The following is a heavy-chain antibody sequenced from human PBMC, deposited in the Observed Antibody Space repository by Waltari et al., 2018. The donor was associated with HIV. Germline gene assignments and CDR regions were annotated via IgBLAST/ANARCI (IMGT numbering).Heavy chain of an antibody. CDR1: GFTFSSYA. D-gene: IGHD2-21*01. V-gene: IGHV3-23*01. Sequence: EAQLLESGGGLVQPGGSLRLSCAVSGFTFSSYAISWVRQAPGKGLQWVSIISGSGSTTYAADSVKGRVTISRDNSENTLYLQINSRRAEDTAVYYCAKGACDMVVVSALDSWGHGTLVTVSS. CDR2: ISGSGSTT. J-gene: IGHJ5*01. CDR3: AKGACDMVVVSALDS.